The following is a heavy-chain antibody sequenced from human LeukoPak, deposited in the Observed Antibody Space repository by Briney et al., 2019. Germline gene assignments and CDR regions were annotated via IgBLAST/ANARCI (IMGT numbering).Heavy chain of an antibody. CDR2: ISGGSDYM. J-gene: IGHJ4*02. V-gene: IGHV3-21*01. Sequence: PGGSLRLSCAASGFTFSDYSMNWVRQAPGKGLEWVSSISGGSDYMYYADSVKGRFTISRDSAKNSLYLQMNSLRVEDTAVYYCARDDSTTWYWLNWGQGTLVTVSS. CDR3: ARDDSTTWYWLN. D-gene: IGHD6-13*01. CDR1: GFTFSDYS.